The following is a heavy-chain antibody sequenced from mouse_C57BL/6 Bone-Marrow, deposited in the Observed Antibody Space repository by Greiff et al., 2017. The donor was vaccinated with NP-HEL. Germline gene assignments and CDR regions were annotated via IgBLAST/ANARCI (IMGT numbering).Heavy chain of an antibody. V-gene: IGHV1-54*01. CDR1: GYAFTNYL. J-gene: IGHJ1*03. CDR3: ASGKGLGPLYV. CDR2: INPGSGGT. Sequence: QVQLQQSGADLVRPGTSVKVSCKASGYAFTNYLIEWVKQRPGQGLEWIGVINPGSGGTNYNEKFKGKATLTADKSSSTAYMQLSSLTSEDSAVYFCASGKGLGPLYVWGTGTTVTVSS. D-gene: IGHD4-1*01.